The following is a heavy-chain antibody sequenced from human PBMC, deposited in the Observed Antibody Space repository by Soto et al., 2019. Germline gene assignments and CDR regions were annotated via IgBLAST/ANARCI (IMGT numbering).Heavy chain of an antibody. V-gene: IGHV4-4*02. D-gene: IGHD3-10*01. Sequence: PSETLSLTCAVSGGSISSSNWWSWVRQPPGKGLEWIGEIYHSGSTNYNPSLKSRVTISVDKSKNQFSLKLSSVTAADTAVYYCARKRNPGFYGFDYWGQGTLVTVSS. CDR3: ARKRNPGFYGFDY. CDR1: GGSISSSNW. CDR2: IYHSGST. J-gene: IGHJ4*02.